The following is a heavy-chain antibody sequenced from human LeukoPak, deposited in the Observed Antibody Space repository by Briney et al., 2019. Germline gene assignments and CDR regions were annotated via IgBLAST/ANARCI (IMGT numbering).Heavy chain of an antibody. CDR2: ISYSGIT. Sequence: PSEILSLTCIVPGGSISTYYWNWIRQPPGKGLEWIGYISYSGITNYNPSLKSRVTISVDTSKNQLSLKLSSVTAADTAVYYCARRGYCSGGTCYVLEYWGQGTPVTVSS. J-gene: IGHJ4*02. CDR1: GGSISTYY. V-gene: IGHV4-59*08. CDR3: ARRGYCSGGTCYVLEY. D-gene: IGHD2-15*01.